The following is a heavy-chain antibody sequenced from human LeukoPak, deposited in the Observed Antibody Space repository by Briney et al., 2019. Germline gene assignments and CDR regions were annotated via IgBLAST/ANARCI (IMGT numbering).Heavy chain of an antibody. Sequence: GESLRLSCAASGFTFRSYAMTWVRQAPGKGLEWVSGITASGGSTYYADSVKGRFTISRDNSKDTLYLQMNSLRVEDTAIYYCAKDREPAAVGWFDPWGQGTLVTVSS. J-gene: IGHJ5*02. CDR1: GFTFRSYA. D-gene: IGHD6-13*01. V-gene: IGHV3-23*01. CDR2: ITASGGST. CDR3: AKDREPAAVGWFDP.